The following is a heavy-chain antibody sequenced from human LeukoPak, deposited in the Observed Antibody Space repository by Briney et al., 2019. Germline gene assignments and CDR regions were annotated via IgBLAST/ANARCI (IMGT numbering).Heavy chain of an antibody. V-gene: IGHV3-30*02. Sequence: GGSLRLSCAASGFTFSSYGMHWVRQAPGKGLEWVAFIRYDGSNKYYADPVKGRFTISRDNSKNTLYLQMNSLRAEDTAVYYCAKEDTAMASNWFDPWGQGTLVTVSS. D-gene: IGHD5-18*01. CDR3: AKEDTAMASNWFDP. J-gene: IGHJ5*02. CDR2: IRYDGSNK. CDR1: GFTFSSYG.